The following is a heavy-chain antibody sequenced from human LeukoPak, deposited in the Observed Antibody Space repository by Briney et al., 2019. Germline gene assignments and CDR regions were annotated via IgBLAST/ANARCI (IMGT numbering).Heavy chain of an antibody. CDR2: IYYSGST. D-gene: IGHD6-19*01. Sequence: SETLSLTCTVSGGSISSSSYYWGWIRQPPGKGLEWIGSIYYSGSTYYDPSLKSRVTISVDTSKNQFSLKLSSVTAADTAVYYCASPGYSSGWYDSWFGRPQYYFDYWGQGTLVTVSS. CDR1: GGSISSSSYY. CDR3: ASPGYSSGWYDSWFGRPQYYFDY. J-gene: IGHJ4*02. V-gene: IGHV4-39*01.